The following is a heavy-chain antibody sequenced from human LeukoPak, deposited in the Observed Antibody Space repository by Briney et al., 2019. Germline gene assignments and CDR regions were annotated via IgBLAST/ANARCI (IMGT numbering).Heavy chain of an antibody. CDR2: ISGSGGST. V-gene: IGHV3-23*01. D-gene: IGHD3-10*01. CDR1: GFTFGDYA. Sequence: GGSLRLSCTASGFTFGDYAMSWVRQAPGKGLEWVSAISGSGGSTYYADSVKGRFTISRDNSKNTLYLQMNSLRAEDTAVYYCAKDRLGNYGSGSSFDYWGQGTLVTVSS. CDR3: AKDRLGNYGSGSSFDY. J-gene: IGHJ4*02.